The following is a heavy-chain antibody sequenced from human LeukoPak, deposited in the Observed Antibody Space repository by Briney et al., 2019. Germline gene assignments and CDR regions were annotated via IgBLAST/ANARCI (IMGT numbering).Heavy chain of an antibody. Sequence: AGGSLRLSCEASGFTFSTYGINRVRQAPGKGLEWVSAISGSGGSTYYADSVKGRFTISRDNSKNTLWLQMNSLKGEDTAVYYCAKTWRGRGYYGYGPSEYFYYMDVWGKGTTVTISS. CDR1: GFTFSTYG. D-gene: IGHD3-10*01. CDR2: ISGSGGST. CDR3: AKTWRGRGYYGYGPSEYFYYMDV. J-gene: IGHJ6*03. V-gene: IGHV3-23*01.